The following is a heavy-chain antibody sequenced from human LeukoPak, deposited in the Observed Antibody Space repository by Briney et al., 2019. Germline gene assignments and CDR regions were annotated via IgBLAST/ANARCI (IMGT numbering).Heavy chain of an antibody. CDR3: ARDRGLAAYCGGDCFEAEY. Sequence: ASVKVSCKASGGTFSSYAMNWVRQAPGQGLEWMGWINTNTGNPTYAQGFTGRFVFSLDNSVSTAYLQISSLKDDDSAIYYCARDRGLAAYCGGDCFEAEYWGQGTLVTVSS. J-gene: IGHJ4*02. D-gene: IGHD2-21*02. CDR1: GGTFSSYA. V-gene: IGHV7-4-1*02. CDR2: INTNTGNP.